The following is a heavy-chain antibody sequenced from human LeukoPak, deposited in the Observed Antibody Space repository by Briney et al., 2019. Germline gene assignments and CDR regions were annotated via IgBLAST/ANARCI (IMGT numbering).Heavy chain of an antibody. CDR3: EVVVPVY. J-gene: IGHJ4*02. Sequence: GGSLRLSCAASGFTFSSYAMHWVRQAPGKGLEWVAFIRYDGSNKYYADSVKGRFTISRDNSKNTLYLQMNSLRAEDTAVYYCEVVVPVYWGQGTLVTVSS. CDR1: GFTFSSYA. V-gene: IGHV3-30*02. CDR2: IRYDGSNK. D-gene: IGHD2-2*01.